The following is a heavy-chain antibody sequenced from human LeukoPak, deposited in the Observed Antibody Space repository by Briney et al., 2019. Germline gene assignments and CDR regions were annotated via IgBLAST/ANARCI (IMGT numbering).Heavy chain of an antibody. V-gene: IGHV4-30-2*01. CDR1: GGSISSGGYY. CDR2: IYHSGST. J-gene: IGHJ4*02. CDR3: ARGPRYGGNSDGY. Sequence: PSETLSLTCTVSGGSISSGGYYWSWIRQPPGKGLEWIGYIYHSGSTYYNPSLRSRVTISVDRSKNQFSLKLSSVTAADTAVYYCARGPRYGGNSDGYWGQGTLVTVSS. D-gene: IGHD4-23*01.